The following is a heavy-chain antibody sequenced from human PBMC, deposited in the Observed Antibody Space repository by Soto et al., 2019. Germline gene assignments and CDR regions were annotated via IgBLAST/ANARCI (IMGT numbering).Heavy chain of an antibody. CDR1: GLTFSSYA. CDR2: LNGIGDST. CDR3: GKLRSFNVAAGFDS. D-gene: IGHD6-13*01. V-gene: IGHV3-23*01. Sequence: PGGSLIVSCTAAGLTFSSYAMSWVRQAPGKGLEWVSGLNGIGDSTYYADSVKGRFTISRDNSKNTLSLQMNSLRAEDTAVYYCGKLRSFNVAAGFDSWGQGTLVTVSS. J-gene: IGHJ4*02.